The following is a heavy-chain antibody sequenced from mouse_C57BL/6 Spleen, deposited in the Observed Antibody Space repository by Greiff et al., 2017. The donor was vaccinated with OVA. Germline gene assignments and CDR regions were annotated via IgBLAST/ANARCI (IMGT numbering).Heavy chain of an antibody. J-gene: IGHJ4*01. CDR1: FSTFPSYF. V-gene: IGHV1-61*01. CDR3: ARGDD. Sequence: QVQLQQPGAELVRPGSSVKLSFTSSFSTFPSYFMYWVKQRPGQGLEWIGNIYPSDSETHYNQKFKDKATLTVDKSSSTAYMQLSSLTSEDSAVYYCARGDDWGQGTSVTVSS. CDR2: IYPSDSET.